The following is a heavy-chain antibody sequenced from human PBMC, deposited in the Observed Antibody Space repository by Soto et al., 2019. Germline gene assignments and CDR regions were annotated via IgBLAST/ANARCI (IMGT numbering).Heavy chain of an antibody. CDR1: GGYISSGDYY. Sequence: SETLSLTCTVSGGYISSGDYYRSWIRQPPGKGLERIGYIYYSGSTYYNPSLKNRVTISVDTSKNQFSLKLSSVTAADTAVYYCARDPRDYDFWSGYSWYYYGMDVWGQGTTVTVSS. D-gene: IGHD3-3*01. V-gene: IGHV4-30-4*01. CDR3: ARDPRDYDFWSGYSWYYYGMDV. CDR2: IYYSGST. J-gene: IGHJ6*02.